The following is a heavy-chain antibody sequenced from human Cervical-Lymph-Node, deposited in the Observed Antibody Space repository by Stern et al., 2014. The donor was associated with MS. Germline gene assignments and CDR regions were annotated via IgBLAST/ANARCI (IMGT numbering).Heavy chain of an antibody. CDR2: CNNSGST. V-gene: IGHV4-39*01. J-gene: IGHJ4*02. CDR3: ARHADASLRWYDY. D-gene: IGHD4-23*01. Sequence: QLQLQESGPGLVKPSETLSLTCTVSSGSITHSSYYWGWIRQTPGKGLDWIGSCNNSGSTNKTPSLRSRVTISVKTTKNQFSLKLISVTAADTAVYFCARHADASLRWYDYWGQGTLVTVSS. CDR1: SGSITHSSYY.